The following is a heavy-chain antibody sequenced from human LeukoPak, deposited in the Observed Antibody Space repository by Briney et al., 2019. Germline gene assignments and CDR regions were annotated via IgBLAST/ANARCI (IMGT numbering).Heavy chain of an antibody. J-gene: IGHJ4*02. CDR1: GFTFSSYS. CDR3: ASSSGASWGYFDY. Sequence: GGSLRLSCSASGFTFSSYSMNWVRQAPGKGLEWVSSISSGSTYIYYADSVKGRFTLSRDNAKNSLYLQMNSLGAEDTAVYYCASSSGASWGYFDYWGQGTLVTVSS. CDR2: ISSGSTYI. V-gene: IGHV3-21*01. D-gene: IGHD2-15*01.